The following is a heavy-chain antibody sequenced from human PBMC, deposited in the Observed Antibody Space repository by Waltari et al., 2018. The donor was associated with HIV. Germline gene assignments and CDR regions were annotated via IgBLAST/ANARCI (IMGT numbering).Heavy chain of an antibody. D-gene: IGHD3-10*01. Sequence: EVQLLESGGGLVQPGGSLRVSCVGSGFTFSNYAMIWVRQAPGKGLGWVSEIAASYPNTYYSDSVRGRFTVSKDNSENSLHLQMNSLRAEDTALYYCARIYVSGAFDIWGQGTVVTVSS. CDR1: GFTFSNYA. CDR2: IAASYPNT. CDR3: ARIYVSGAFDI. V-gene: IGHV3-23*01. J-gene: IGHJ3*02.